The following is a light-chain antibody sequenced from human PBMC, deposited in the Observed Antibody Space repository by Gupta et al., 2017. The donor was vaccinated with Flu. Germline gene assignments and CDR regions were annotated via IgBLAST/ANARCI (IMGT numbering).Light chain of an antibody. J-gene: IGKJ1*01. V-gene: IGKV3-20*01. Sequence: EIVLTQSPVTLSLSPAERATLSCRASQSVSSSYLAWYQQKPGQAPRLLIYGASSRATGIPDRFSGSGSGTDFTLTISRLEPEDFAVYYCQQYCSSTRTFGQGTKAEIK. CDR3: QQYCSSTRT. CDR1: QSVSSSY. CDR2: GAS.